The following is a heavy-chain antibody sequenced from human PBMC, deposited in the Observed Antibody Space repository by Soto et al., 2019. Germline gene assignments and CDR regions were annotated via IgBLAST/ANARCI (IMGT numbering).Heavy chain of an antibody. Sequence: PGGSLRLSCEASGFTFSAYAMSWVRQAPGKGLEWVSALTDNGGGTYYADSVKGRFTVARDNFENTLYLQMNSLRAEDTAIYYCAKVVVPPSSGYYFDYWGQGALVTV. CDR3: AKVVVPPSSGYYFDY. CDR1: GFTFSAYA. CDR2: LTDNGGGT. D-gene: IGHD3-22*01. J-gene: IGHJ4*02. V-gene: IGHV3-23*01.